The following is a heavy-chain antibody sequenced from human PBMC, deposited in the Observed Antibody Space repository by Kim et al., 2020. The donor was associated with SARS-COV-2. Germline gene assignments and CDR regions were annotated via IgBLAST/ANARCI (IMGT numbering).Heavy chain of an antibody. J-gene: IGHJ4*02. V-gene: IGHV6-1*01. D-gene: IGHD3-22*01. CDR1: GDTVSSTRAA. CDR3: ARHKCDTSGERPFDY. Sequence: SQTLSLTCAISGDTVSSTRAAWNWIRQSPSRGLEWLGRTSYRSKWPDEYAVSLERRMTISTDTTKNQFSLQLKSMTPEDTAVYYCARHKCDTSGERPFDYGGQEILVPVPS. CDR2: TSYRSKWPD.